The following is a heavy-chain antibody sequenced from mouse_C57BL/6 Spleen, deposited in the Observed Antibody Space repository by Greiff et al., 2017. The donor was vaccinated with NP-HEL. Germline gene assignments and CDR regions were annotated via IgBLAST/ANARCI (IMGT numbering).Heavy chain of an antibody. CDR1: GYTFTSYW. J-gene: IGHJ1*03. CDR3: ARGDGWGYFDV. D-gene: IGHD2-3*01. CDR2: IHPNSGST. V-gene: IGHV1-64*01. Sequence: QVQLKQSGAELVKPGASVKLSCKASGYTFTSYWMHWVKQRPGQGLEWIGMIHPNSGSTNYNEKFKSKATLTVDKSSSTAYMQLSSLTSEDSAVYYCARGDGWGYFDVWGTGTTVTVSS.